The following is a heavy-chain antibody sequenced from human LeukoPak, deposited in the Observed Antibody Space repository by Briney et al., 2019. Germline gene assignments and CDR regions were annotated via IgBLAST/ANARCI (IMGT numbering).Heavy chain of an antibody. D-gene: IGHD1-1*01. Sequence: GGSLRLSCGTSGFTVDINHMSWVRQAPGKGLEWVSVIYGGGSTYYANSVKDRFTISRDNLRNTLFLEMKRLRVDDTAVYYCTTSLRSHKTNFDYWGQGTQVIVSS. CDR1: GFTVDINH. J-gene: IGHJ4*02. CDR2: IYGGGST. V-gene: IGHV3-66*01. CDR3: TTSLRSHKTNFDY.